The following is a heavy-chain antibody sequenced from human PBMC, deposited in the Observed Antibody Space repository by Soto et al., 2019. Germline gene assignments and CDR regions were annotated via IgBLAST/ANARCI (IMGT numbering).Heavy chain of an antibody. CDR1: GYSISSGYY. V-gene: IGHV4-38-2*01. CDR2: IHHSGST. CDR3: ARAGDTMVRGVIIMNYYGMDV. J-gene: IGHJ6*02. D-gene: IGHD3-10*01. Sequence: SETLSLTCAVSGYSISSGYYWGWIRQPPGKGLEWVGNIHHSGSTYYNPSLKSRDTISIDTSKNQFSLKLISVTAADTAVYYCARAGDTMVRGVIIMNYYGMDVWGQGTTVTVSS.